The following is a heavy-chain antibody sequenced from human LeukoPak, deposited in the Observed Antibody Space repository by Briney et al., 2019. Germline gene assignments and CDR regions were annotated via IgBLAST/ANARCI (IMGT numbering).Heavy chain of an antibody. J-gene: IGHJ4*02. D-gene: IGHD3-3*01. CDR3: ASTPTRPRSAVVLRFLEWLSHFDY. CDR2: INPSDGST. CDR1: GYTFTTYY. V-gene: IGHV1-46*03. Sequence: SVKVSCKASGYTFTTYYMHWVRQAPGQGLEWMGVINPSDGSTRNAQKFQGRVTITTDESTSTAYMELSRLRSEDPAVYYCASTPTRPRSAVVLRFLEWLSHFDYWGQGTLVTVSS.